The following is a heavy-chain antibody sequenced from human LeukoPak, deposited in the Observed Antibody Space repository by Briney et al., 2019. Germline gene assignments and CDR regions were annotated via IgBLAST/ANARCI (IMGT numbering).Heavy chain of an antibody. CDR2: ILYDGNNK. CDR3: AKLSGNSGYYEYFHH. CDR1: GFTFSSYG. Sequence: GGSLRLSCAASGFTFSSYGMHWVRQAPGKGLEWVAFILYDGNNKYYADSVKGRFTISRDNSKNTLYLQMNSLRAEDTAIYYCAKLSGNSGYYEYFHHWGQGTLVTVSS. J-gene: IGHJ1*01. D-gene: IGHD3-22*01. V-gene: IGHV3-30*02.